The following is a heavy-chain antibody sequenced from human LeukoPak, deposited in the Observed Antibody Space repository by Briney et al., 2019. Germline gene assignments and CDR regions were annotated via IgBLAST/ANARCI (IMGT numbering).Heavy chain of an antibody. J-gene: IGHJ3*02. Sequence: PGGSLRLSCTVSGFTVSSNSMSWVRQAPGKGLEWVSFIYSDNTHYSDSVKGRFTISRDNAKNSLYLQMNSLRAEETAVYYCARGPLWFGEDAFDIWGQGTMVTVSS. D-gene: IGHD3-10*01. CDR1: GFTVSSNS. V-gene: IGHV3-53*01. CDR2: IYSDNT. CDR3: ARGPLWFGEDAFDI.